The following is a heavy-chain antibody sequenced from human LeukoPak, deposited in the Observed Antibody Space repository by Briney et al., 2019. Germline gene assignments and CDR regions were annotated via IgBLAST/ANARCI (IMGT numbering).Heavy chain of an antibody. CDR2: ISGSGGST. CDR1: GFTFSSYA. V-gene: IGHV3-23*01. D-gene: IGHD3-3*01. Sequence: GGSLRLSCEASGFTFSSYAMSWVRQAPGKGLEWVSAISGSGGSTYYADSVKGRFTISRDNSKNTLYLQMNSLRAEDTAVYYCAKESITIFGVVIIHPFDYWGQGTLVTVSS. CDR3: AKESITIFGVVIIHPFDY. J-gene: IGHJ4*02.